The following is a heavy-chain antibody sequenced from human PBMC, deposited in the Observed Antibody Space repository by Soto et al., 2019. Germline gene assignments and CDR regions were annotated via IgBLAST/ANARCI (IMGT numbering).Heavy chain of an antibody. D-gene: IGHD6-13*01. Sequence: GGSLRLSCAASEFTLDNYVMNWVLQAPGKGLEWVSSIIGNGGRTYYADSVKGRFTISRDNSKNTLYLQMSSLRAEDTALYYCAKDFGHRGSTWFSALDIWGQGTMVTVSS. CDR1: EFTLDNYV. CDR3: AKDFGHRGSTWFSALDI. J-gene: IGHJ3*02. V-gene: IGHV3-23*01. CDR2: IIGNGGRT.